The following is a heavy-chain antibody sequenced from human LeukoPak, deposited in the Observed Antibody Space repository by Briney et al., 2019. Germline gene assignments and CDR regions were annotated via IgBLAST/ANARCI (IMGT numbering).Heavy chain of an antibody. CDR2: ISSSSSYI. Sequence: GGSLRLSCAASGFTFSSYSMNWVRQAPGKGLEWVSSISSSSSYIYYADSVKGRFTISRDNAKNSLYLQMNSLRAEDTAVYYCASHYGGNPGSDYWGQGALVTVS. V-gene: IGHV3-21*01. CDR3: ASHYGGNPGSDY. D-gene: IGHD4-23*01. J-gene: IGHJ4*02. CDR1: GFTFSSYS.